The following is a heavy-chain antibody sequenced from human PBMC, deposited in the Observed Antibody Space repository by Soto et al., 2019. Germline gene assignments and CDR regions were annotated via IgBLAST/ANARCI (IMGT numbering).Heavy chain of an antibody. D-gene: IGHD2-15*01. V-gene: IGHV4-34*01. CDR2: INHSGST. J-gene: IGHJ4*02. CDR3: ARVGVVVVVAALDY. Sequence: SETLSLTCAVYGGSFSGYYWSWIRQPPGKGLEWIGEINHSGSTNYNPSLKSRVTISVDTSKNQFSLKLSSVTAADTAVYYCARVGVVVVVAALDYWGQGTLVTVS. CDR1: GGSFSGYY.